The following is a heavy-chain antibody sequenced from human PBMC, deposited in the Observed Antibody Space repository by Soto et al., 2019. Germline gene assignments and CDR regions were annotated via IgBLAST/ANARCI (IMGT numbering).Heavy chain of an antibody. CDR1: GGSFCGYY. J-gene: IGHJ4*02. CDR2: INHSGST. CDR3: ARDKITGLFDY. D-gene: IGHD2-8*02. Sequence: SESLSVTFAVYGGSFCGYYWTWSRQPPGTGLEWIGEINHSGSTNYIPSLKSRVTISVDTSKNQFSLKLTSVTAADTAVYYCARDKITGLFDYWGQGTLVTVS. V-gene: IGHV4-34*01.